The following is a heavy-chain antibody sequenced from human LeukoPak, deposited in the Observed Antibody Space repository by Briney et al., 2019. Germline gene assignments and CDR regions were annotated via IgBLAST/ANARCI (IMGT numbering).Heavy chain of an antibody. J-gene: IGHJ4*02. Sequence: GGSLRLSCAASGFTVSNNYMAWVRQAPGKGLEWVSAISGSGGSTYYADSAKGRFTISRDNSKNTLYLQMNSLRAEDTAVYYCAKDAQGITMIVVVIVYFDYWGQGTLVTVSS. CDR3: AKDAQGITMIVVVIVYFDY. V-gene: IGHV3-23*01. CDR2: ISGSGGST. CDR1: GFTVSNNY. D-gene: IGHD3-22*01.